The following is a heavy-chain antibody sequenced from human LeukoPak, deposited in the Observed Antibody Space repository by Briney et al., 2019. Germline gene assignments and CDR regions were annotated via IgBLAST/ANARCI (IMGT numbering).Heavy chain of an antibody. CDR3: VRDLSCSGGSDPLFDS. V-gene: IGHV3-23*01. J-gene: IGHJ4*02. CDR2: INDDGGSP. D-gene: IGHD2-15*01. Sequence: PGGSLRLSCAASGFTFNIYAMSWVRQAPGKGLAWVSGINDDGGSPYSADSVKGRFTISRDNSENTLYLQMSSLRAEDTAIYYCVRDLSCSGGSDPLFDSWGQGTLVSVSS. CDR1: GFTFNIYA.